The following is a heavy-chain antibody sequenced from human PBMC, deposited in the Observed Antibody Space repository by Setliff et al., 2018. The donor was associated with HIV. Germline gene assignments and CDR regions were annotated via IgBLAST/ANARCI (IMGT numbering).Heavy chain of an antibody. J-gene: IGHJ4*02. V-gene: IGHV3-23*03. Sequence: GGSLRLSCATSGFTFDISDMSWVRQAPGKGLEWVSSICSGGIIKKYSGSVKGRFTISRDNSNDTVYLQMSSLRAEDTAVYYCTRPQYFYGIGGSDYWGQGTLVTVSS. CDR2: ICSGGIIK. D-gene: IGHD3-10*01. CDR1: GFTFDISD. CDR3: TRPQYFYGIGGSDY.